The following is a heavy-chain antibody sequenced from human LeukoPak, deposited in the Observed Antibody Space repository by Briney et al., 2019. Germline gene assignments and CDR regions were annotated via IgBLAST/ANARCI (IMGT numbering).Heavy chain of an antibody. CDR1: GVSISSSNSY. CDR3: ARQTGSGLFILP. Sequence: PSETLSLTCTVSGVSISSSNSYWGWIRQPPGKGLEWIGSIYYSGNTYYNASLKSQVSISIDTSKNQFSLKLTSVTAADTAVYYCARQTGSGLFILPGGQGTLVTVSS. D-gene: IGHD3/OR15-3a*01. CDR2: IYYSGNT. J-gene: IGHJ4*02. V-gene: IGHV4-39*01.